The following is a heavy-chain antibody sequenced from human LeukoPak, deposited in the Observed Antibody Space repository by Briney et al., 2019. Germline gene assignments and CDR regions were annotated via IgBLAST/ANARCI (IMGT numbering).Heavy chain of an antibody. Sequence: PSETLFLTCTVSGGSISSGSYYWSWIRQPAGKGLEWIGRIYTSGSTNYNPSLKSRVTISVDTSKNQFSLKLSSVTAADTAVYYCARIHGDYAIDYWGQGTLVTVSS. CDR1: GGSISSGSYY. D-gene: IGHD4-17*01. J-gene: IGHJ4*02. CDR3: ARIHGDYAIDY. V-gene: IGHV4-61*02. CDR2: IYTSGST.